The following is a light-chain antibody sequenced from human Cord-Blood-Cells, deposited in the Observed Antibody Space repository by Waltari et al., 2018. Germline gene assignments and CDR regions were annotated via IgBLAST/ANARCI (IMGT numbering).Light chain of an antibody. CDR2: AAS. J-gene: IGKJ2*01. CDR1: LVISSY. CDR3: QQLNSYPHT. Sequence: DIQLTQSPSFLSASVGDRVTITCRPSLVISSYLAWYQQKPGNAPNLLIFAASTLQSGVPSRFSGSGSGTEFTLTISSLQPEDFATYYCQQLNSYPHTFGQGTKLEIK. V-gene: IGKV1-9*01.